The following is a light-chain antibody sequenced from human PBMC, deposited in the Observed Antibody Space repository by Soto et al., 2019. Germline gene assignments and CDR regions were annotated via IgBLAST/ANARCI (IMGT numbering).Light chain of an antibody. CDR2: GAS. Sequence: EIVMSLSPATLSVYPGERSTLSCRASQSISTNLAWYQQKPGQAPRLLIYGASTRATGIPARFSGSGSWTEFTLTISSLQSEDFAVYYCQQYNNWPPWTFGQGTKVDIK. J-gene: IGKJ1*01. CDR3: QQYNNWPPWT. V-gene: IGKV3-15*01. CDR1: QSISTN.